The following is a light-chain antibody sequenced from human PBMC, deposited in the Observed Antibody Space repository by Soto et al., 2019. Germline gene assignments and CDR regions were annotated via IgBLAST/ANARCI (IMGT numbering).Light chain of an antibody. CDR3: QSYDNSNWV. CDR2: EDN. CDR1: SGSIASNH. Sequence: NFMLTQSHSVSESPGKTLTISCTRSSGSIASNHVQWYQQRPGSSPTTVIYEDNQRPSGVPDRFSGSIDSSSNSASLTISGLKTEDEADYYCQSYDNSNWVFGGGTKLTVL. J-gene: IGLJ3*02. V-gene: IGLV6-57*01.